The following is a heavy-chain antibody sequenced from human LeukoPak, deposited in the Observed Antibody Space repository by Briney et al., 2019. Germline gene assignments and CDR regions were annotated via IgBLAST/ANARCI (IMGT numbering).Heavy chain of an antibody. Sequence: SETLSLTCRVSGVSINTNYWSWLRQPPGGGLEWSGYIYYTGTPNYNPSLKSRATIFIDTSKNQFSLRLNSMTAAETAIYYCARGAGWYDYWGQGSLVTVCS. J-gene: IGHJ4*02. V-gene: IGHV4-59*01. CDR2: IYYTGTP. CDR1: GVSINTNY. D-gene: IGHD6-19*01. CDR3: ARGAGWYDY.